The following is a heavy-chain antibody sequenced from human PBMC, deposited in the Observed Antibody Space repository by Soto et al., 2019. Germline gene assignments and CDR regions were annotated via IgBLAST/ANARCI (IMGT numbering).Heavy chain of an antibody. CDR1: GFTFGNYA. D-gene: IGHD1-1*01. V-gene: IGHV3-23*01. Sequence: EVQLLESGGGLVQPGGSLRLFCAASGFTFGNYAMSWVRQAPGKGLEWVSGIDNSGGSTYYVDSVKGRFTISRDNSKNTLYLQMNSPRVEDTAVYYCAKEALERHIGFDYWGRGTLVTVSS. CDR3: AKEALERHIGFDY. CDR2: IDNSGGST. J-gene: IGHJ4*02.